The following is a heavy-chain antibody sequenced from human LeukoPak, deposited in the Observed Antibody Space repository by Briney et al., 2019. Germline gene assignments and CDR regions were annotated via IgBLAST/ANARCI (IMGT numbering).Heavy chain of an antibody. Sequence: GASVKVSCKASGYTFTSYGISWVRQAPGQGLEWMGWISAYNGNTNYAQKLQGRVTMTTDTSTSTAYMELRSLRSDDTAVYYCARYQLLQYWPTAVHAFDIWGQGTMVTVSS. V-gene: IGHV1-18*01. J-gene: IGHJ3*02. CDR2: ISAYNGNT. CDR3: ARYQLLQYWPTAVHAFDI. CDR1: GYTFTSYG. D-gene: IGHD2-2*01.